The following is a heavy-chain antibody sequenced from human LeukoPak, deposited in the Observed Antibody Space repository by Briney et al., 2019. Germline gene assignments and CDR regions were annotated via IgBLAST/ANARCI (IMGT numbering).Heavy chain of an antibody. Sequence: SETLSLTCIVSGGSISSYYWNWIRQPAGKGLEWIGRIHTSGSTNYNPSLKSRVTMSVDTSKNQFSLKLSSVTAADTAVYYCARGRPRDSSIRYVDYWGQGTLVTVSS. J-gene: IGHJ4*02. D-gene: IGHD6-13*01. V-gene: IGHV4-4*07. CDR2: IHTSGST. CDR1: GGSISSYY. CDR3: ARGRPRDSSIRYVDY.